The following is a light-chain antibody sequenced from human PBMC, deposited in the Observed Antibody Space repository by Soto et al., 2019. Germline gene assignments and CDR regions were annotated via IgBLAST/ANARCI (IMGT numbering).Light chain of an antibody. V-gene: IGLV2-8*01. CDR2: EVS. CDR1: SSDVGGYNY. CDR3: SSYAGNNNNVV. J-gene: IGLJ2*01. Sequence: QSALTQPPSASGSPGQSVTISCTGTSSDVGGYNYVSWYQQHPGKAPKLMIYEVSERPSGVPDRFSGPKSGNTASLTVSGLQAEDEADYYCSSYAGNNNNVVFGGGTKLTVL.